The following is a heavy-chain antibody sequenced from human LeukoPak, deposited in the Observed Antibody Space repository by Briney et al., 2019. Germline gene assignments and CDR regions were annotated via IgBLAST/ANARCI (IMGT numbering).Heavy chain of an antibody. V-gene: IGHV3-33*01. J-gene: IGHJ3*02. CDR3: ARDDNLGAFDI. D-gene: IGHD1-20*01. CDR2: IWYDGSNK. CDR1: GFTFSSYG. Sequence: GRSLRLSCAASGFTFSSYGMHWVRQAPGKGLEWVAVIWYDGSNKYCADSVKGRFTISRDNSKNTLYLQMNSLRAEDTAVYYCARDDNLGAFDIWGQGTMVTVSS.